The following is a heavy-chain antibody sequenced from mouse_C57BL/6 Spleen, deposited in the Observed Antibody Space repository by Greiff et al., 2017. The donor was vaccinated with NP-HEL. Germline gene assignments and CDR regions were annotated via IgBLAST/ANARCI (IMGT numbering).Heavy chain of an antibody. J-gene: IGHJ1*03. CDR2: IDPSDSYT. Sequence: QVQLQQPGAELVMPGASVKLSCKASGYTFTSYWMHWVKQRPGQGLEWIGEIDPSDSYTNYNQKFKGKSTLTVDKSSSTAYMQLSSLTSEDSAVYYCAGGNYGYFGVWGTGTTVTVSS. CDR1: GYTFTSYW. CDR3: AGGNYGYFGV. D-gene: IGHD2-1*01. V-gene: IGHV1-69*01.